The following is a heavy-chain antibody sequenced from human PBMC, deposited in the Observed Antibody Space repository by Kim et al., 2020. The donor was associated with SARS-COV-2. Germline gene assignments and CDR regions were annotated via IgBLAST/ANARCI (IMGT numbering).Heavy chain of an antibody. CDR1: GFTVSSNY. CDR3: ARVGSSGYYGGAFDI. Sequence: GGSLRLSCAASGFTVSSNYMSWVRQAPGKGLEWVSVIYSGGSTYYADSVKGRFTISRDNSKNTLYLQMNSLRAEDTAVYYCARVGSSGYYGGAFDIWGQGTMVTVSS. J-gene: IGHJ3*02. CDR2: IYSGGST. V-gene: IGHV3-53*01. D-gene: IGHD5-12*01.